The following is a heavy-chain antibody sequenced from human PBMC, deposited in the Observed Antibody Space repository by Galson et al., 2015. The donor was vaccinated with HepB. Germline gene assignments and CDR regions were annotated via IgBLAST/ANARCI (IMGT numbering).Heavy chain of an antibody. CDR2: IHSDGSS. CDR3: ARGGPRGSYFDY. J-gene: IGHJ4*02. CDR1: GFTFSRDW. Sequence: SLRLSCAASGFTFSRDWMRWVRQAPGKGLVWVSRIHSDGSSIYADSVQGRFTISRDNAKNTLYLQMNSLRAEDTAVYYCARGGPRGSYFDYWGRGTLVTVSS. D-gene: IGHD3-10*01. V-gene: IGHV3-74*01.